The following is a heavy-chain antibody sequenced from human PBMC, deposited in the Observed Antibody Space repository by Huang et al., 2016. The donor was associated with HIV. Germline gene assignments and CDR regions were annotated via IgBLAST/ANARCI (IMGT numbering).Heavy chain of an antibody. V-gene: IGHV3-48*01. CDR2: ISSTGGAK. CDR3: AMGYGPFDF. J-gene: IGHJ4*02. Sequence: EVHLVESGGGLVQPGGSLRLSCAASGCTFSSYSMNWVRQTPGKGLEWVSYISSTGGAKYYADAVKDRCTISRDNANNAVYLQMNSLGAEDAGVYFCAMGYGPFDFWGQGTLVTVSS. CDR1: GCTFSSYS. D-gene: IGHD5-18*01.